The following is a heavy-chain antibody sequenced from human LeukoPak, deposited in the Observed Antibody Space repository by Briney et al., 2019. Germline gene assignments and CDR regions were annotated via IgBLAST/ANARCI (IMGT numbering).Heavy chain of an antibody. V-gene: IGHV4-59*08. D-gene: IGHD6-19*01. Sequence: PSETLSLTCTVSGGSISSYYWSWIRQPPGKGLEWIGYIYYSGSTNYNPSLKSRVTISVDTSKNQFSLKLSSVTAADTAVYYCASRGSIAVAGEQFPYYYGMDVWGQGTTVTVSS. CDR1: GGSISSYY. CDR3: ASRGSIAVAGEQFPYYYGMDV. CDR2: IYYSGST. J-gene: IGHJ6*02.